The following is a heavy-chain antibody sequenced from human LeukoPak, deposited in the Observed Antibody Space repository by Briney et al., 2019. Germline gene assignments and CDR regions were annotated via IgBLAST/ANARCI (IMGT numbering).Heavy chain of an antibody. V-gene: IGHV3-48*04. CDR2: ISSSSSNI. CDR3: ATSIWFGELLPHKLDY. J-gene: IGHJ4*02. D-gene: IGHD3-10*01. CDR1: GFTFSSYS. Sequence: GGSLRLSCAASGFTFSSYSMYWVRQAPGKGLEWVSYISSSSSNIYYADSVKGRFTITRDNAKNSLSLQMNSLRVEDTAVYYCATSIWFGELLPHKLDYWGQGTLVTVSS.